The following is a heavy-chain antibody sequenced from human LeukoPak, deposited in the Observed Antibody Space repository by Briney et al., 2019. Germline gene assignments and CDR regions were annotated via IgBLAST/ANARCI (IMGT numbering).Heavy chain of an antibody. V-gene: IGHV4-30-2*01. CDR3: ARQPPNWATSHDAFDI. CDR1: GGSISSGGYS. D-gene: IGHD7-27*01. Sequence: PSETLSLTCAVSGGSISSGGYSWSWIRQPPGKGLEWIGYIYHSGSTYYNPSLKSRVTISVDRSKNQFSLKLSSVTAADTAVYYCARQPPNWATSHDAFDIWGQGTMVTVSS. J-gene: IGHJ3*02. CDR2: IYHSGST.